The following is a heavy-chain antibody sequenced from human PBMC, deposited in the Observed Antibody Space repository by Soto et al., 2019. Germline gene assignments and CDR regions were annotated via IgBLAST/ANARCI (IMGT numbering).Heavy chain of an antibody. CDR3: ARGPFSGSTFDY. CDR2: INFSGSIT. CDR1: GFTFSTYT. D-gene: IGHD5-12*01. V-gene: IGHV3-21*02. J-gene: IGHJ4*02. Sequence: EVQLVESGGGLVNPGGSLRLPCAASGFTFSTYTMNWVRQAPGKGLEWVSSINFSGSITYYADSVKGRFTLSRDNTKNLLYLQMNSLRADDTAVYYCARGPFSGSTFDYWGQGSLVTVSS.